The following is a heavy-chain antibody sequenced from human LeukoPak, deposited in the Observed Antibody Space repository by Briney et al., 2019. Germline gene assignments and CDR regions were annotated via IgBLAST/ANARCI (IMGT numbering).Heavy chain of an antibody. D-gene: IGHD5-12*01. J-gene: IGHJ4*02. Sequence: GGSLRLSCAASGFTFSTSGMNWVRQAPGKGLEWVSSISSSSSYIYYADSVKGRFTISRDNSKNTLYLQMNSLRAEDAAVYYCAKIVATQPFDYWGQGTLVTVSS. CDR2: ISSSSSYI. CDR3: AKIVATQPFDY. V-gene: IGHV3-21*01. CDR1: GFTFSTSG.